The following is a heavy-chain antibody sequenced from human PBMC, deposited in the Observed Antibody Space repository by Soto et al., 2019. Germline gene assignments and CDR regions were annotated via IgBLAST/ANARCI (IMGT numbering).Heavy chain of an antibody. D-gene: IGHD1-1*01. CDR3: AREASTTGTTFDY. Sequence: QVQLVQSGAEVKKPGASVKVSCKASAYSFTTYYIHWVRQAPGQGLEWVGKINPNTGTTSYAQKFQGRVTVIKDTSTSTVYMELSSLRSEDTAMYFCAREASTTGTTFDYWGQGTLVTVSS. J-gene: IGHJ4*02. CDR2: INPNTGTT. CDR1: AYSFTTYY. V-gene: IGHV1-46*03.